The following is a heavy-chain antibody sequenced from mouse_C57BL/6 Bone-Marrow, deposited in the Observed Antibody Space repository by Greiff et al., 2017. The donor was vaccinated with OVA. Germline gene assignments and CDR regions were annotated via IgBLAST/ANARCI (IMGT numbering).Heavy chain of an antibody. CDR1: GYAFTNYL. D-gene: IGHD2-4*01. CDR3: ARRDYDDHYAMGY. V-gene: IGHV1-54*01. J-gene: IGHJ4*01. CDR2: INPGSGGP. Sequence: QVQLQQSGAELVRPGTSVKVSCKASGYAFTNYLIEWVKQRPGQDLEWIGVINPGSGGPNYHEKFKGQATLTADKSSSTAYMQLSSLTSEDAADYFCARRDYDDHYAMGYWGQGTSVTVSS.